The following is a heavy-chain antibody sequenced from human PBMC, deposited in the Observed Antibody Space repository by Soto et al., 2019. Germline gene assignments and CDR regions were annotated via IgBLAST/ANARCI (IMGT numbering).Heavy chain of an antibody. V-gene: IGHV1-18*01. CDR1: GYTFTSYG. J-gene: IGHJ4*02. CDR2: LSAYNGNT. CDR3: ARKNPVAGSKYYFDY. D-gene: IGHD6-19*01. Sequence: QVQLVQSGAEVKKPGASVKVSCKASGYTFTSYGISWVRQAPGQGLEWMGWLSAYNGNTNYAQKLQGRVTMTTDTSTSTAYMELRSLRSDDTAVYYCARKNPVAGSKYYFDYWGQGTLVTVSS.